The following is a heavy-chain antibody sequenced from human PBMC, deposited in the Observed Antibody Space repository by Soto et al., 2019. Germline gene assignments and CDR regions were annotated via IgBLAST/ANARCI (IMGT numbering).Heavy chain of an antibody. V-gene: IGHV4-30-2*06. D-gene: IGHD7-27*01. J-gene: IGHJ4*02. CDR3: VRESTTSGPNWGYT. Sequence: TLSLTCSVSGGSINSGRSSWNWIRQSLGKGLEWIAYIYHSGSTYYNPSLKSRVTISVDRSEIQFSLKLTSVTAAATAVYYCVRESTTSGPNWGYTWGPGILVTV. CDR1: GGSINSGRSS. CDR2: IYHSGST.